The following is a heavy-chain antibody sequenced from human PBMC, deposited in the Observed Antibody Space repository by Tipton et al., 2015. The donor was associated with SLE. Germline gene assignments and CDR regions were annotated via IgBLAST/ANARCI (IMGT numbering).Heavy chain of an antibody. V-gene: IGHV4-38-2*02. CDR3: ARRVVGGHARVDY. CDR2: IYHSGAP. J-gene: IGHJ4*02. Sequence: TLSLTCTVSGYSIRSGHCWGWLRQPPGKGLEWIGSIYHSGAPYYSPSLKSRVTISVDTSTNQFSLNLTSVTAADTAVYYCARRVVGGHARVDYWGQGVLVTVSS. D-gene: IGHD5/OR15-5a*01. CDR1: GYSIRSGHC.